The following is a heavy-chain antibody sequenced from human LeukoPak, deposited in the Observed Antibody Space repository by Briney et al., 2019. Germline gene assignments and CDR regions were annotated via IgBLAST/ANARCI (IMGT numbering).Heavy chain of an antibody. CDR2: IYTSGST. CDR1: GGSISSYY. Sequence: PSETLSLTCTVSGGSISSYYWSWIRQPAGKGLEWIGRIYTSGSTNYNPSLKSRVTMSVDTSKNQFSLKLSSVTAADTAAYYCAREELIAAAGTFDYWGQGTLVTVSS. CDR3: AREELIAAAGTFDY. V-gene: IGHV4-4*07. J-gene: IGHJ4*02. D-gene: IGHD6-13*01.